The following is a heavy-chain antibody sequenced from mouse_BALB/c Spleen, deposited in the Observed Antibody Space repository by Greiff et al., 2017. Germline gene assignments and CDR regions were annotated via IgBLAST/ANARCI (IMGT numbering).Heavy chain of an antibody. Sequence: EVQLQQSGPELVKPGASVKIPCKASGYTFTDYNMDWVKQSHGKSLEWIGDINPNNGGTIYNQKFKGKATLTVDKSSSTAYMELRSLTSEDTAVYYCARIYYRYDRVFDYWGQGTTLTVSS. V-gene: IGHV1-18*01. CDR2: INPNNGGT. CDR1: GYTFTDYN. CDR3: ARIYYRYDRVFDY. D-gene: IGHD2-14*01. J-gene: IGHJ2*01.